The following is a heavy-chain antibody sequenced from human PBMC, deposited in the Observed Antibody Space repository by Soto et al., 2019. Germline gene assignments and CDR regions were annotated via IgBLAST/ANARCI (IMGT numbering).Heavy chain of an antibody. CDR3: AREGEGGRTIFGVDRRNYYGMDV. V-gene: IGHV4-30-4*01. Sequence: PSETLSLTCTVSGGSISSGDYYWSWIRQPPGKGLEWIGYIYYSGSTYYNPSLKSRVTISVDTSKNQFSLKLSSVTAADTAVYYCAREGEGGRTIFGVDRRNYYGMDVWGQGTTVTVSS. D-gene: IGHD3-3*01. CDR1: GGSISSGDYY. CDR2: IYYSGST. J-gene: IGHJ6*02.